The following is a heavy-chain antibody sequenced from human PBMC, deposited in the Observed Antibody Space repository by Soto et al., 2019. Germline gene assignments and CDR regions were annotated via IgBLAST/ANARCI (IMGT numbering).Heavy chain of an antibody. CDR3: AKYSGDFPVHNGLNV. Sequence: VRLSESGGDLVQTGGSLRLSCAASGFSFSTSAMNWVRQAPGKGPEWISLISGSSDVAYYAESVTGRFTSSRDNSKNTLYLQMKRLRAEYTAIYYCAKYSGDFPVHNGLNVWGQGTTVIVSS. CDR1: GFSFSTSA. V-gene: IGHV3-23*01. CDR2: ISGSSDVA. D-gene: IGHD1-26*01. J-gene: IGHJ6*02.